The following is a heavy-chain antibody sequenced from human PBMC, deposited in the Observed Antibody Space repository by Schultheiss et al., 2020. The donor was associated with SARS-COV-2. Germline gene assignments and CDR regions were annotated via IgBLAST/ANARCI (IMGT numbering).Heavy chain of an antibody. CDR2: ISGSGGST. CDR3: ARVIDDAGVYYYYGMDV. J-gene: IGHJ6*02. CDR1: GFTFSSYA. Sequence: GGSLRLSCAASGFTFSSYAMSWVRQAPGKGLEWVSAISGSGGSTYYADSVKGRFTISRDNSKNTLYLQMNSLRAEDTAVYHCARVIDDAGVYYYYGMDVWGQGTTVTVSS. V-gene: IGHV3-23*01. D-gene: IGHD3-22*01.